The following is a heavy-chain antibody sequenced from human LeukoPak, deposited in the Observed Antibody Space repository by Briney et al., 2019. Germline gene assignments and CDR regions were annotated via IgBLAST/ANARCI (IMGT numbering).Heavy chain of an antibody. CDR2: IIPIFGTA. V-gene: IGHV1-69*01. CDR3: ASWRWGAAGFDP. CDR1: GGTFSSYA. D-gene: IGHD6-13*01. Sequence: GASVNVSCTAPGGTFSSYAISWVRQAPGQGLEWMGGIIPIFGTANYAQKFQGRVTITADESTSTAYMELSSLRSEDTAVYYCASWRWGAAGFDPWGQGTLVTVSS. J-gene: IGHJ5*02.